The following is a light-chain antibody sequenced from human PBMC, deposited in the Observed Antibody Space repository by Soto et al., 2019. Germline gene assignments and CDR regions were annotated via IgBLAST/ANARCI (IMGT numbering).Light chain of an antibody. V-gene: IGLV2-14*01. CDR2: DVS. Sequence: QSALNQPASVSGSPGQSITISCTGTSSDVGGYNYVSWYQQHPGKAPKLMIYDVSNRPSGVSNRFSGSKSGNTASLTISGLQAEDEADYYCSSYTSSSPLVFGGGTKLTVL. CDR1: SSDVGGYNY. CDR3: SSYTSSSPLV. J-gene: IGLJ2*01.